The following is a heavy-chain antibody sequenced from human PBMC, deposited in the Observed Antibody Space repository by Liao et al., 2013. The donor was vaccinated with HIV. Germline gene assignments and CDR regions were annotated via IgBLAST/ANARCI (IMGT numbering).Heavy chain of an antibody. D-gene: IGHD6-13*01. V-gene: IGHV4-59*01. CDR3: VRELIAAAGYFDY. J-gene: IGHJ4*02. Sequence: QVQLQESGPGLVKPSETLSLTCTVSGGAIYSYYWNWIRQPPGKGLEWIGYISYTANTNYNPSLKSRVAISLDKSKKQFSLSLSSVTAADTAIYYCVRELIAAAGYFDYWAREPWSPSPQ. CDR1: GGAIYSYY. CDR2: ISYTANT.